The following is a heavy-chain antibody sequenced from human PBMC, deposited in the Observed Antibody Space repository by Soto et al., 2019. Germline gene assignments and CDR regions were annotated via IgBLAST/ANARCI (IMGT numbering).Heavy chain of an antibody. Sequence: EVQLLESGGGLVQPGGSLRLSCAASGFTFSTYAMSWVRQAPGNGLEWVSAISGSGGTTYYADSVKGRFTISRDNSKNALYLQMNSVRAEDTAVYYCAKEPGAQGGGWYADSWGQGTLVTVSS. V-gene: IGHV3-23*01. CDR3: AKEPGAQGGGWYADS. J-gene: IGHJ4*02. CDR2: ISGSGGTT. D-gene: IGHD6-19*01. CDR1: GFTFSTYA.